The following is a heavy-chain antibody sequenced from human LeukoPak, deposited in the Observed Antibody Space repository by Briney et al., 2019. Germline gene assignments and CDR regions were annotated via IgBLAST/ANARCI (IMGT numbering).Heavy chain of an antibody. D-gene: IGHD2-15*01. Sequence: SQTLSLTCAISGDSVSSNSAAWNWPRQSPSGGLEWLGRTYYRCKWYNDYAVAVKSRITINPDTSRNQLSLQLNSVTPEDTAVYYCARACRGGSCHSLYYWGQGTLVTVAS. CDR3: ARACRGGSCHSLYY. J-gene: IGHJ4*02. CDR2: TYYRCKWYN. CDR1: GDSVSSNSAA. V-gene: IGHV6-1*01.